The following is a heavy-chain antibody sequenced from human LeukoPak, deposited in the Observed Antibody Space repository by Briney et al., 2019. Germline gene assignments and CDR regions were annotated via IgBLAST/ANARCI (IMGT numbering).Heavy chain of an antibody. J-gene: IGHJ5*02. CDR1: GYTFTGYY. CDR3: ARDPRYCSSTSCYPYNWFDP. Sequence: ASVKVSCKASGYTFTGYYMHWVRRAPGQGLEWMGWINPNSGGTNYAQKFQGRVTMTRDTSISTAYMELSRLRSDDTAVYYCARDPRYCSSTSCYPYNWFDPWGQGTLVTVSS. CDR2: INPNSGGT. V-gene: IGHV1-2*02. D-gene: IGHD2-2*01.